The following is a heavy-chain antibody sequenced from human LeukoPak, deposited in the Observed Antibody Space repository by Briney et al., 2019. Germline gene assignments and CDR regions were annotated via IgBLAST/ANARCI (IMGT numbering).Heavy chain of an antibody. CDR2: IIPIFGTA. Sequence: SVKVSCKASGGTFSSYAISWVRQAPGQGLEWMGGIIPIFGTANYAQKFQGRVTITADESTSTAYMELSSLRSEDTAVYYCARGSYYGSGSLDYWGQGTLVTVSS. V-gene: IGHV1-69*13. CDR1: GGTFSSYA. CDR3: ARGSYYGSGSLDY. D-gene: IGHD3-10*01. J-gene: IGHJ4*02.